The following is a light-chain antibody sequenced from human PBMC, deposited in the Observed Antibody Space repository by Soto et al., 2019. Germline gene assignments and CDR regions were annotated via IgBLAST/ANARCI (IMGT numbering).Light chain of an antibody. V-gene: IGKV1-12*01. CDR1: QGISSW. Sequence: DIQMTQSPSSVSASVGDRVTITCRASQGISSWLVWYQQKPGKAPKLLIYAASSLQIGVPSRFSGSGSGTDFTLTISSLQPEDFATYYCQQANSFPLTFGPGTKVDIK. CDR2: AAS. J-gene: IGKJ3*01. CDR3: QQANSFPLT.